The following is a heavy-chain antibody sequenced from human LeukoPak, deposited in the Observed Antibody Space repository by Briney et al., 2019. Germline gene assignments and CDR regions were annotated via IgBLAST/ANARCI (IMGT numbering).Heavy chain of an antibody. D-gene: IGHD3-22*01. V-gene: IGHV3-23*01. Sequence: GGSLRLSCAASGFTFSSYAMSWVRQAPGKGLEWVSAISGSGGSTYYADSVKGRFTISRDNSKNTLYLQMNSLRAEDTAVYYCANDGVRYYYDSSGYYPYWGQGTLVTVS. CDR2: ISGSGGST. J-gene: IGHJ4*02. CDR1: GFTFSSYA. CDR3: ANDGVRYYYDSSGYYPY.